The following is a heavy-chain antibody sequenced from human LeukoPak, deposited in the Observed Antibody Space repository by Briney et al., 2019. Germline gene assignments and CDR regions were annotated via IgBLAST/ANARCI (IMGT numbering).Heavy chain of an antibody. CDR2: INPSGGGT. CDR1: GYTFTSYY. CDR3: ARDGTVVVPAAISTYNWFDP. Sequence: ASVKVSCKASGYTFTSYYMHWVRQAPGQGLEWMGIINPSGGGTSYAQKFQGRVTMTRDTSTSTVYMELSSLRSEDTAVYYCARDGTVVVPAAISTYNWFDPWGQGTLVTVSS. D-gene: IGHD2-2*02. V-gene: IGHV1-46*01. J-gene: IGHJ5*02.